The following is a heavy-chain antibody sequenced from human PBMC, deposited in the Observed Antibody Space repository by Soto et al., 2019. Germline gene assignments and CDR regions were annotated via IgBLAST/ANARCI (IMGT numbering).Heavy chain of an antibody. J-gene: IGHJ3*02. D-gene: IGHD5-18*01. Sequence: QVQLQESGPGLVKPSQTLSLTCTVSGGSISSGGYYWSWIRQHPGKGLEWIGYIYYSGSTYYNPPLKSRVTISVHTSKNQFSLKLSSVTAADTAVYYCARGSYGSFFDAFDIWGQVTMVTVSS. CDR2: IYYSGST. V-gene: IGHV4-31*03. CDR1: GGSISSGGYY. CDR3: ARGSYGSFFDAFDI.